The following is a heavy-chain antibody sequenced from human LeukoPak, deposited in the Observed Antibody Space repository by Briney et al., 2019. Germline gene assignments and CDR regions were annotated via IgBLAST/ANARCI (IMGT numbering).Heavy chain of an antibody. V-gene: IGHV4-39*07. Sequence: SETLSLTCSVSGGSISSSNYYWGWIRQPPGKGLEWIGSISYSGSTYYNPSLKSRVTISVDTSKNQFSLKLSSVTAADTAVYYCARGLSNYLSYNWFDPWGQGTLVTVSS. CDR2: ISYSGST. CDR1: GGSISSSNYY. CDR3: ARGLSNYLSYNWFDP. J-gene: IGHJ5*02. D-gene: IGHD4-11*01.